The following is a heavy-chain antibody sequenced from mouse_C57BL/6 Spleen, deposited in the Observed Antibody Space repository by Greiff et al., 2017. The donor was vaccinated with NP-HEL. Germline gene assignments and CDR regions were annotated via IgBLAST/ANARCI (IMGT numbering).Heavy chain of an antibody. J-gene: IGHJ3*01. Sequence: VQLQQSGAELVRPGASVTLSCKASGYTFTDYEMHWVKQTPVHGLEWIGAIDPETGGTAYNQKFKGKAILTADKSSSTAYMGLRSLTSEDSAVYYCTRWDTTVVAKGFAYWGQGTLVTVSA. CDR2: IDPETGGT. V-gene: IGHV1-15*01. D-gene: IGHD1-1*01. CDR3: TRWDTTVVAKGFAY. CDR1: GYTFTDYE.